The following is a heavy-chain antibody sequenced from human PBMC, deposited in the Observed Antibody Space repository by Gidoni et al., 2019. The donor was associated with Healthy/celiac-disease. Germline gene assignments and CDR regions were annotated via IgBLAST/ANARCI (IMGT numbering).Heavy chain of an antibody. Sequence: EVQLVESGGGLVQPGGSLRLSCAASGFTFSSYSMNWVRQAPGKGLEWVSYISSSSRTIYYADSVKGRFTISRDNAKNSLYLQMNSLRAEDTAVYYCARAIIAVAGTFGYWGQGTLVTVSS. CDR1: GFTFSSYS. CDR3: ARAIIAVAGTFGY. J-gene: IGHJ4*02. CDR2: ISSSSRTI. D-gene: IGHD6-19*01. V-gene: IGHV3-48*01.